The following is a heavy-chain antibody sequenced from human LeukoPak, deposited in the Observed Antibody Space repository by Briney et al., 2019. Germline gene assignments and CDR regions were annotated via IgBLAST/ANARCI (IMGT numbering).Heavy chain of an antibody. Sequence: ASVKVSCKASGGIFNTYAFNWARQAPGQGLEWMGWINPNSGDTKSAQKLQGRLTMTRDASITTAYMDLSRLTSDDTAVYYCTRGDIVGARDFDYWGQGTLVTVSS. D-gene: IGHD1-26*01. V-gene: IGHV1-2*02. CDR3: TRGDIVGARDFDY. CDR1: GGIFNTYA. J-gene: IGHJ4*02. CDR2: INPNSGDT.